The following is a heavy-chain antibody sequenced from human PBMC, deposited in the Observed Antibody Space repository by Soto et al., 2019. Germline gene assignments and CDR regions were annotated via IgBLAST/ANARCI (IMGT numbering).Heavy chain of an antibody. Sequence: EVQLVESGGGLVQPGGSLRLSCAASGFTFSSFWMQWVRQAPAEGLVWVSRINSDGSNTNDADSVKGRFTISRDNAKNTLHLQMNSLRAEDTAVYYCARGGVTAAMSYWGQGTLVTVSS. D-gene: IGHD2-2*01. CDR3: ARGGVTAAMSY. J-gene: IGHJ4*02. CDR2: INSDGSNT. CDR1: GFTFSSFW. V-gene: IGHV3-74*01.